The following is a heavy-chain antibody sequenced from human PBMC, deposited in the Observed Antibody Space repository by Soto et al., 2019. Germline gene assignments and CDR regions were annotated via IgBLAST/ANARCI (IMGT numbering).Heavy chain of an antibody. CDR1: GFAISRGFY. V-gene: IGHV4-38-2*02. Sequence: SENLYLICNVSGFAISRGFYWSWVRQPPGKGLEWIGSIYPSVSSYHNPSLATRLRLSIDTSKNQFTLNLTSVTAADTALYFCAREKVGTTFFDNWGQG. J-gene: IGHJ4*02. D-gene: IGHD1-1*01. CDR3: AREKVGTTFFDN. CDR2: IYPSVSS.